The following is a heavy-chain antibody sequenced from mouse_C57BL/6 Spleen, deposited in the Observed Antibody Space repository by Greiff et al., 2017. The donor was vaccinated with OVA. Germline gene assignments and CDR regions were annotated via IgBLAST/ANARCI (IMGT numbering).Heavy chain of an antibody. D-gene: IGHD4-1*01. Sequence: VQLQQPGAELVRPGSSVKLSCKASGYTFTSYWMHWVKQRPIQGLEWIGNIDPSDSETHYNQKFKDKATLTVDKSSSTAYMQLSSLTSEDSSVYYCSRSETGYFDYWGQGTTLTVSS. CDR1: GYTFTSYW. J-gene: IGHJ2*01. CDR2: IDPSDSET. CDR3: SRSETGYFDY. V-gene: IGHV1-52*01.